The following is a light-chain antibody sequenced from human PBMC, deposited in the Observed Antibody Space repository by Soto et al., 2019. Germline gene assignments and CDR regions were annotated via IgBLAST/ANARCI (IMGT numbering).Light chain of an antibody. Sequence: QSALTQPPSLSGTPGQRVTISCSGSNSNIGRYSVNWYQHFPGTAPKILIYSDDERPSGVPDRFSGSKSGTSASLAISGLQSEDEAEYYCAAWEDHLNGPLFGGGTQLTVL. V-gene: IGLV1-44*01. CDR2: SDD. J-gene: IGLJ3*02. CDR3: AAWEDHLNGPL. CDR1: NSNIGRYS.